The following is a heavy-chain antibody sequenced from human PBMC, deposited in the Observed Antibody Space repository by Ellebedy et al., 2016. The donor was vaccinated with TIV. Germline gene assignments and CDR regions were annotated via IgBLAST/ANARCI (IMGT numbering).Heavy chain of an antibody. J-gene: IGHJ5*02. D-gene: IGHD3-22*01. CDR1: GDSVSSNTVV. Sequence: SQTLSLTCAISGDSVSSNTVVWNWIRQSPSRGLEWLGRTYYRSKWYSDYAPSVRGRITLNPDTSNNQFSLQLKSVTPEDTAVYYCARYYYDSSGYYRFDPWGQGTLVTVSS. CDR2: TYYRSKWYS. CDR3: ARYYYDSSGYYRFDP. V-gene: IGHV6-1*01.